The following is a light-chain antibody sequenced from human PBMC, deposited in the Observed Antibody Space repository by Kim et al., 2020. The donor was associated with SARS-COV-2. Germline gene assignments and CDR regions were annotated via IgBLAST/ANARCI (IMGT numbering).Light chain of an antibody. J-gene: IGLJ2*01. CDR3: GTWDSSLSAEE. Sequence: QSVLTQPPSVSAAPGQKVTISCSGSSSNIGNNYVSWYQQVPGTAPKFLIYDNNKRPSGIPDRFSGSKSGTAATLGITGLQTGDEADYYCGTWDSSLSAEEFGGGTKVTVL. V-gene: IGLV1-51*01. CDR2: DNN. CDR1: SSNIGNNY.